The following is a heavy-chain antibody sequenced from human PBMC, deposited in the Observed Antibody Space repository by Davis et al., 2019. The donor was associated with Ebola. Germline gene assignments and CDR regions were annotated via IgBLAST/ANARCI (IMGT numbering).Heavy chain of an antibody. D-gene: IGHD1-14*01. V-gene: IGHV3-23*01. J-gene: IGHJ3*02. Sequence: GGSLRLSCTDSVITFSSYAMTWVRQAPGKGLEWVSTISGSGGSTYYADSVKGRFTISRDNSKKTLYLQMNSLRAEDTAVYYCAKDLRLTHAFDIWGQGTMVTVSS. CDR2: ISGSGGST. CDR1: VITFSSYA. CDR3: AKDLRLTHAFDI.